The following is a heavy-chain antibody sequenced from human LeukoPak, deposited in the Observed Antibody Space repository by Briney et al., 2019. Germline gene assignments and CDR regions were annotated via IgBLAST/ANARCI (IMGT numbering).Heavy chain of an antibody. CDR3: ARRLTTYSSSCRACWFDP. V-gene: IGHV4-39*07. D-gene: IGHD6-13*01. Sequence: PSETLSLTCTVSGGSISSSSYYWGWIRQPPGKGLEWIGEINHSGSTNYNPSLKSRVTISVDTSRNQFSLKLSSVTAADTAVYYCARRLTTYSSSCRACWFDPWGQGTLVTVSS. J-gene: IGHJ5*02. CDR1: GGSISSSSYY. CDR2: INHSGST.